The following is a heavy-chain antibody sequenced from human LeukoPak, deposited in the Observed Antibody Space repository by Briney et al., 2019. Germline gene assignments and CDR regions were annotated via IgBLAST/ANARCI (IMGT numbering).Heavy chain of an antibody. V-gene: IGHV4-59*08. D-gene: IGHD3-10*01. CDR3: ARQGAGVPFDY. CDR2: IYYTGSS. Sequence: SETLSLTCTVSGGSISSYYWSCIRQPPGKGLEWIGYIYYTGSSNYNPSLESRATISVDTSKNQFSLKLSSVTAADTAVYYCARQGAGVPFDYWGRGTLVTVSS. CDR1: GGSISSYY. J-gene: IGHJ4*02.